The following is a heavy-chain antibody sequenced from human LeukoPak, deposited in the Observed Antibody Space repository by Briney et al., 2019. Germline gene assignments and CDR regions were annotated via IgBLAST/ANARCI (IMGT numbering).Heavy chain of an antibody. V-gene: IGHV4-39*07. CDR3: TRESRDAIFGVIINAFDI. Sequence: SETLSLTCTVSGGSISSSSYYWGWIRQPPGKGLEWIGSIYYSGSTYYNPSLKSRVTISVDTSKNQFSLNLNSVTAADTAVYYCTRESRDAIFGVIINAFDIWGQGTKVTVSS. D-gene: IGHD3-3*01. CDR2: IYYSGST. J-gene: IGHJ3*02. CDR1: GGSISSSSYY.